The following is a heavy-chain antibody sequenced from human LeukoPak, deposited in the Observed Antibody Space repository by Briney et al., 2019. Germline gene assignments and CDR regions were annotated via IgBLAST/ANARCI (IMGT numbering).Heavy chain of an antibody. CDR1: GFTFSSYS. CDR2: ISSSSSYI. J-gene: IGHJ4*02. V-gene: IGHV3-21*01. D-gene: IGHD2-15*01. CDR3: ARAEVVRSGLDY. Sequence: GGSLRLSCAASGFTFSSYSMNWVRQAPGKGLEWVSSISSSSSYIYYADSVKGRFTISRDNAKNSLYLQMSSLRAEDTAVYYCARAEVVRSGLDYGGQGTLVAVSS.